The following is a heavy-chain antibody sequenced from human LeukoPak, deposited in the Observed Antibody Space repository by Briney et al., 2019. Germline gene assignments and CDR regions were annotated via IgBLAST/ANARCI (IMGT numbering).Heavy chain of an antibody. D-gene: IGHD3-3*01. CDR3: ARGTYDFWSGYSSQLDH. CDR1: GFTFSSYA. J-gene: IGHJ4*02. Sequence: GGSLRLSCAASGFTFSSYAMSWVRQAPGKGLEWVSAISGSGGSTYYADSVEGRFTISRDNAKNSLYLQMNSLRAEDTAVYYCARGTYDFWSGYSSQLDHWGQGTLVTVSS. CDR2: ISGSGGST. V-gene: IGHV3-23*01.